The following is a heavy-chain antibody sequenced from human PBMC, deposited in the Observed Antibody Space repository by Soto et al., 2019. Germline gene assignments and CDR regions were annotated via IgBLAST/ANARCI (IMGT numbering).Heavy chain of an antibody. J-gene: IGHJ6*02. D-gene: IGHD2-2*01. CDR2: TVIGGGT. CDR3: ARKPPSAIQGWAFGMDV. V-gene: IGHV3-53*02. Sequence: EVQLVETGGGLIQPGGSLRLSCAASGFTVTDNYIIWVRQPPGKGLEWVSTTVIGGGTNYADTVKGRFTVSRDNSKNTLYLQMNNLRVEDTAVYDCARKPPSAIQGWAFGMDVWGQGTTVFVSS. CDR1: GFTVTDNY.